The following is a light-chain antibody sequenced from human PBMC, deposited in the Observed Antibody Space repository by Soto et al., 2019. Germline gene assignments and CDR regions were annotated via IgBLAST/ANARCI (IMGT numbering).Light chain of an antibody. CDR2: RNN. J-gene: IGLJ2*01. V-gene: IGLV1-47*01. Sequence: QSVLTQPPSASGTPGQRVTNSCSGSSSNIGSNYVYWYQQLPGTAPKLLIYRNNQRPSGVPDRFSGSKSGTSASLAISGLRSEDEADYYCAAWDDSLSDVVFGGGTKVTVL. CDR1: SSNIGSNY. CDR3: AAWDDSLSDVV.